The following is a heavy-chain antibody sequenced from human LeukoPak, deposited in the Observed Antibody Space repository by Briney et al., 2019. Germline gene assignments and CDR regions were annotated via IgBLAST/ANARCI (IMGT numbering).Heavy chain of an antibody. J-gene: IGHJ4*02. D-gene: IGHD3-22*01. CDR3: AISPYYYDSSGYYRSVDY. CDR2: FDPEDGET. CDR1: GYTLTELS. Sequence: ASVKVSCKVSGYTLTELSMHWVRQAPGKGLEWMGGFDPEDGETIYAQKFQGRVTMTEDTSTGTAYMELSSLRSEDTAVYYCAISPYYYDSSGYYRSVDYWGQGTLVTVSS. V-gene: IGHV1-24*01.